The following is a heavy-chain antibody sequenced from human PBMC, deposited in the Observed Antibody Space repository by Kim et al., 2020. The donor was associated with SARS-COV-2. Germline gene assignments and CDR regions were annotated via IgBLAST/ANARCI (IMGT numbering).Heavy chain of an antibody. V-gene: IGHV4-34*01. CDR2: INHSGST. J-gene: IGHJ4*02. CDR3: ARDSRAPDY. Sequence: SETLSLTCAVYGGSFSGYYWSWIRQPPGKGLEWIGEINHSGSTNYNPSLKSRVTISVDTSKNQFSLKRSSVTAADTAVYYCARDSRAPDYWGQGTLVTVSS. CDR1: GGSFSGYY.